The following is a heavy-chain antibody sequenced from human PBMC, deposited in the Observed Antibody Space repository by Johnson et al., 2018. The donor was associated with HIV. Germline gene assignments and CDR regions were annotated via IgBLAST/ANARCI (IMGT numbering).Heavy chain of an antibody. CDR1: GFTFDDYG. D-gene: IGHD5-12*01. CDR3: ARDLGVATANVNAFDI. J-gene: IGHJ3*02. CDR2: INWNGGST. V-gene: IGHV3-20*04. Sequence: VQLVESGGGVVRPGGSLRLSCAASGFTFDDYGMSWVRQAPGKGLEWVSGINWNGGSTYYAASVKGRFTISRDNSKNTLYLQMNSLRAEDTAVYYCARDLGVATANVNAFDIWGQGTMVTVSS.